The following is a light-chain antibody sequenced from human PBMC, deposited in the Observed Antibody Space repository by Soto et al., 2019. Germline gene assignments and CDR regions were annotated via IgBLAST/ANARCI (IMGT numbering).Light chain of an antibody. CDR2: QDT. CDR1: KLGDKY. CDR3: QAWDSTTPHYV. J-gene: IGLJ1*01. V-gene: IGLV3-1*01. Sequence: SYELTQPPSVSVSPGQTASITCSGDKLGDKYACWYQQRPGQSPVLLIYQDTKRPSGIPERFSGSNSGNTATLTISGTQAIDEADYYCQAWDSTTPHYVFGPGTKLTVL.